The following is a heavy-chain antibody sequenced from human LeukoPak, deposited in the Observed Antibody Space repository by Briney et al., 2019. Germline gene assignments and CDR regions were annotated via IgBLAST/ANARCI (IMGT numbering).Heavy chain of an antibody. CDR2: IIPILGIA. Sequence: GASVKVSCKASGGTFSSYAISWVRQAPGQGLEWMGRIIPILGIANYAQKFQGRVTITADKSTSTAYMELSSLRSEDTAVYYCASSLAYGSGPALYGMDVWGQGTTVTVSS. D-gene: IGHD3-10*01. V-gene: IGHV1-69*04. CDR1: GGTFSSYA. J-gene: IGHJ6*02. CDR3: ASSLAYGSGPALYGMDV.